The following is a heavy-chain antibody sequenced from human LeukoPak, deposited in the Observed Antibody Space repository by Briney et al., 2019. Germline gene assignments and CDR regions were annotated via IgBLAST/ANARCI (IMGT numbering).Heavy chain of an antibody. D-gene: IGHD5-12*01. V-gene: IGHV3-33*01. CDR3: ARGDKGIVATIDY. CDR2: IWYDGSNK. Sequence: TGGSLRLSCAASGFTFSSYGMHWVRQAPGKGLEWVAVIWYDGSNKYYADSVKGRFTISRDNSKNTLYLQMNSLRAEDTAVYYCARGDKGIVATIDYWGQGTLVTVSS. J-gene: IGHJ4*02. CDR1: GFTFSSYG.